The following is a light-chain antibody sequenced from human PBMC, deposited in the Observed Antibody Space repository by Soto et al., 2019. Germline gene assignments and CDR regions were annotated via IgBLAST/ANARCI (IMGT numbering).Light chain of an antibody. J-gene: IGLJ2*01. CDR3: AAWDDSLYGVI. CDR1: TSNIGAPYD. Sequence: QSVLTQPPSVSGAPGQRVSISCTGSTSNIGAPYDVHWYQHLPGTAPKLLIYGDNNRPSGVPDRFSGSKSGTSASLAITRLQAEDEAEYYCAAWDDSLYGVIFGGGTQLTVL. V-gene: IGLV1-40*01. CDR2: GDN.